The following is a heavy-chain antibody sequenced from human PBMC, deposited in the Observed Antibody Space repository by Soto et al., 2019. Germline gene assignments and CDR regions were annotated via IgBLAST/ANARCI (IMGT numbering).Heavy chain of an antibody. V-gene: IGHV4-59*01. CDR3: ARVYDFWSGYYWFDP. D-gene: IGHD3-3*01. Sequence: SETLSLTCTVSGGSIRSYYWSWIRQPPGKGLEWIAFISYSGSTDSNPSLKSRVTISVDTSKNQFSLKLSSVTAADTAVYYCARVYDFWSGYYWFDPWGQGTLVT. J-gene: IGHJ5*02. CDR1: GGSIRSYY. CDR2: ISYSGST.